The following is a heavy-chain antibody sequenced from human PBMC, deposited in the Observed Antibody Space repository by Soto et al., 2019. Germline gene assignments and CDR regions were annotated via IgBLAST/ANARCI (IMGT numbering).Heavy chain of an antibody. CDR1: GFTFSSYA. CDR2: ISGSGGST. Sequence: GGSLRLSCAASGFTFSSYAMSWVRQAPGKGLEWVSAISGSGGSTYYADSVKGRFTISRDNSKNTLYLQMNSLRAEDTAVYYWAKGGGDWNYANYYYYYMDVWGKGTTVTVSS. V-gene: IGHV3-23*01. D-gene: IGHD1-7*01. J-gene: IGHJ6*03. CDR3: AKGGGDWNYANYYYYYMDV.